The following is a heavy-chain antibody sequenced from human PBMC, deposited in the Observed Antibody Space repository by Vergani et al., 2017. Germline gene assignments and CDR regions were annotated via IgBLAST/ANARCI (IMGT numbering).Heavy chain of an antibody. V-gene: IGHV3-21*01. CDR3: ARDSLLYSYGTDY. J-gene: IGHJ4*02. Sequence: EVQLVESGGGLVKPGGSLRLSCAASGFTFSSYSMNWVRTAPGKGLEGVSSISSSSSYLYYADSVKGRFTISRHNAKNSLYLQMNSLRAEETAVYYCARDSLLYSYGTDYWGQGTLVTVSS. D-gene: IGHD5-18*01. CDR1: GFTFSSYS. CDR2: ISSSSSYL.